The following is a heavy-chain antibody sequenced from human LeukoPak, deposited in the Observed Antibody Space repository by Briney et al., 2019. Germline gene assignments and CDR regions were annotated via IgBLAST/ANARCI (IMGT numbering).Heavy chain of an antibody. V-gene: IGHV4-4*02. CDR3: ARDRYSSSSSLGY. D-gene: IGHD6-6*01. J-gene: IGHJ4*02. CDR2: IYHSGST. Sequence: SETLSLTCAVSGGSISSSNWWSWVRQPPGKGLEWIGEIYHSGSTNYNPSLKSRVTISVDKSKNQFSLKLSSVTAADTVVYYCARDRYSSSSSLGYWGQGTLVTVSS. CDR1: GGSISSSNW.